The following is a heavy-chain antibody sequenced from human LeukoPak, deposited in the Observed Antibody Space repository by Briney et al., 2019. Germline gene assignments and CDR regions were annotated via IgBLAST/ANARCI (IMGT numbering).Heavy chain of an antibody. Sequence: ASVKVSCKASGYAFTSYGISWVRQAPGQGLEWMGWINPNSGGTNYAQKFQGRVTMTRDTSISTAYMELSRLGSDDTAVYYCARDKQLDWAHYYYYYMDVWGKGATVTVSS. V-gene: IGHV1-2*02. CDR3: ARDKQLDWAHYYYYYMDV. D-gene: IGHD1-1*01. J-gene: IGHJ6*03. CDR2: INPNSGGT. CDR1: GYAFTSYG.